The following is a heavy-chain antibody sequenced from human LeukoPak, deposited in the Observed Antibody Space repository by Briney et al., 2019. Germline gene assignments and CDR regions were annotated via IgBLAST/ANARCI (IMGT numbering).Heavy chain of an antibody. V-gene: IGHV4-30-2*01. CDR1: GGSISSGGYS. CDR3: ARGPSGDVWGSYRFFPSFDY. D-gene: IGHD3-16*02. J-gene: IGHJ4*02. Sequence: MASETLSLTCAVSGGSISSGGYSWSWIRQPPGKGLEWIGYIYHSGSTYYNPSLKSRVTISVDRSKNQFSLKLSSVTAADTAVYYCARGPSGDVWGSYRFFPSFDYWGQGTLVTVSS. CDR2: IYHSGST.